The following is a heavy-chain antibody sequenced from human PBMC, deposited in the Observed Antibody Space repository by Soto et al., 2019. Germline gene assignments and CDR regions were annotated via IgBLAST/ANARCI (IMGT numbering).Heavy chain of an antibody. CDR1: GYSFSDYW. CDR2: RSPDDSDI. D-gene: IGHD3-9*01. J-gene: IGHJ3*01. Sequence: PGESLKISCQGSGYSFSDYWIGWVRQMPGKGLEWMVIRSPDDSDIIYSPSFQGQVTISADRSISTAYLQWRSLKASDTATYYCVRASNHFDWFPGAFDVWGQGTMVTVSS. V-gene: IGHV5-51*01. CDR3: VRASNHFDWFPGAFDV.